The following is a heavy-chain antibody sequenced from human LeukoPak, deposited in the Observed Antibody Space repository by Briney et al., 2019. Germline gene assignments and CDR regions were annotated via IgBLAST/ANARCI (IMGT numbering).Heavy chain of an antibody. CDR1: GFIFSTYW. V-gene: IGHV3-7*03. CDR2: IKQDGSEK. D-gene: IGHD5-12*01. CDR3: ARDGMATINS. Sequence: GGSLRLSCAASGFIFSTYWMSWVRQAPGKGLEWVANIKQDGSEKYYVDSVKGRFTISRDNAKNSLYLQMNSLRAEDTAVCYCARDGMATINSWGQGTVVTVSS. J-gene: IGHJ4*02.